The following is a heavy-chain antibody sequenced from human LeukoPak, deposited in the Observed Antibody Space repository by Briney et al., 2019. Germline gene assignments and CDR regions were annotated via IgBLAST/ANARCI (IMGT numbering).Heavy chain of an antibody. J-gene: IGHJ4*02. V-gene: IGHV3-7*01. Sequence: PGGSLRLSCTASGFTFGSYRMNWVRQAPGKGLEWVAIIKGDGSDKNYVESVKGRFTVSRDNAKNSLYLQMNSLRAEDTAVYYCARDRGWYRLDYWGQGTLVTVSS. CDR2: IKGDGSDK. CDR1: GFTFGSYR. CDR3: ARDRGWYRLDY. D-gene: IGHD6-19*01.